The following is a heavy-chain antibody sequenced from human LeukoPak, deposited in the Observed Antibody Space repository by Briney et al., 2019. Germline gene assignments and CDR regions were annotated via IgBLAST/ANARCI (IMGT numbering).Heavy chain of an antibody. CDR3: ARERGRPIFGVVKHWFDP. CDR1: GGSISSSSYY. J-gene: IGHJ5*02. CDR2: IYYSGST. D-gene: IGHD3-3*01. Sequence: SETLSLTCSVSGGSISSSSYYWGWIRQPPGKGLEWIGSIYYSGSTYYNPSLKSRVTISVDTSKNQFSLKLSSVTAADTAVYYCARERGRPIFGVVKHWFDPWGQGNLVTVSS. V-gene: IGHV4-39*07.